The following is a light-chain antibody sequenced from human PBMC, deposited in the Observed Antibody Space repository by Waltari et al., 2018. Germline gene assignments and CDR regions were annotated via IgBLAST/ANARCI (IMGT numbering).Light chain of an antibody. Sequence: EVALMQSPGTLSLSPGERATLSCRASQTVSSTYLAWYQQKPGQAPRLLIYDASTRATGIPDRFSGSGSGTDFTLTISRLEPEDFAMYYCQQFGFTFGQGTKVEIK. CDR3: QQFGFT. V-gene: IGKV3-20*01. J-gene: IGKJ1*01. CDR1: QTVSSTY. CDR2: DAS.